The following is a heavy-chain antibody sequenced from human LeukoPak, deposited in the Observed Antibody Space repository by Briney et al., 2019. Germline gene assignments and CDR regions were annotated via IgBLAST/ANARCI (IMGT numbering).Heavy chain of an antibody. Sequence: GGALRLSCAASGFTFSSYWMHWVRHAPGKGLVWVSRINSDGRSTSYADSVKGGFTISRDNAKNTLYLQMNSLRAEDTAVYYCARSSPRPFDYWGQGTLVTVSS. V-gene: IGHV3-74*01. CDR1: GFTFSSYW. J-gene: IGHJ4*02. D-gene: IGHD6-6*01. CDR3: ARSSPRPFDY. CDR2: INSDGRST.